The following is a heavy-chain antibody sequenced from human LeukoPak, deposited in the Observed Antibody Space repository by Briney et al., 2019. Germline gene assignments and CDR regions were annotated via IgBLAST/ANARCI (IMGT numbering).Heavy chain of an antibody. D-gene: IGHD3-10*01. Sequence: GGSLRLSCAASGVTLSPYGMHWVRQAPGKGLEWVAGIWYDGNNKYYEDSVKGRFTISRDNSKKTVFLQMNSLRADDTAMYYCAKDRGEVFDYWGQGTLVTVSS. CDR2: IWYDGNNK. CDR3: AKDRGEVFDY. CDR1: GVTLSPYG. V-gene: IGHV3-33*03. J-gene: IGHJ4*02.